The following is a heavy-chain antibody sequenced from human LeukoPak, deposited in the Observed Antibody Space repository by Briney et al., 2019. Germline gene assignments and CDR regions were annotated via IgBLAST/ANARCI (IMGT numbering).Heavy chain of an antibody. Sequence: SETLSLTCTVSGGSISSYYWSWIRQPPGKGLEWIGYIYYSGSTNYNPSLKSRVTISVDTSKNQFSLKLSSVTAADTAVYYCARARFLEWSKKAWYFDLWGRGTLVTASS. D-gene: IGHD3-3*01. CDR3: ARARFLEWSKKAWYFDL. CDR1: GGSISSYY. V-gene: IGHV4-59*01. J-gene: IGHJ2*01. CDR2: IYYSGST.